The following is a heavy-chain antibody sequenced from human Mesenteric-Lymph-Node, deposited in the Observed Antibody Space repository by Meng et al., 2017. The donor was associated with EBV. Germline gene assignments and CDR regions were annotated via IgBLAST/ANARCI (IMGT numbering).Heavy chain of an antibody. J-gene: IGHJ4*02. CDR2: IFHSGGT. CDR3: ARITFGGAIGD. V-gene: IGHV4-4*02. D-gene: IGHD3-16*02. CDR1: SGSISNSNW. Sequence: QVQLQELGPGLVKTSGTLSLTCAVSSGSISNSNWWSWVRQPPGKGLQWIGEIFHSGGTNYNPSLKSRVTISVDKSKNQFSLKVNSLTAADTAVYYCARITFGGAIGDWGQGTLVTVSS.